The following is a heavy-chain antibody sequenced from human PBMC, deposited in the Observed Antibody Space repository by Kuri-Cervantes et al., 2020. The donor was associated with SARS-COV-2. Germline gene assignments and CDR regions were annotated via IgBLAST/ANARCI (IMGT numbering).Heavy chain of an antibody. CDR2: ISSSSSYI. J-gene: IGHJ3*02. CDR1: GFTFSSYS. V-gene: IGHV3-21*04. D-gene: IGHD2-2*01. CDR3: ARQDLLDCSSTSCSFDAFDI. Sequence: GGSLRLSCAASGFTFSSYSMNWVRQAPGKGLEWVSSISSSSSYIYYADSVKGRFTISRDNAKNSLYLQMNSLRAEDTAVYYCARQDLLDCSSTSCSFDAFDIWGQGTMVTVSS.